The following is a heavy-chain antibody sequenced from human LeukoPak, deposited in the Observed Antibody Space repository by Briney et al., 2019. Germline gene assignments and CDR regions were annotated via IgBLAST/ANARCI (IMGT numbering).Heavy chain of an antibody. CDR1: GFTFSSYS. V-gene: IGHV3-21*01. J-gene: IGHJ4*02. Sequence: KPGGSLRLSCAASGFTFSSYSMNWVRQAPGKGLEWVSSISSSSSYIYYADSVKGRFTISRDNAKNSPYLQMNSLRAEDTAVYYCARYGSGSYYYWGQGTLVTVSS. CDR3: ARYGSGSYYY. CDR2: ISSSSSYI. D-gene: IGHD1-26*01.